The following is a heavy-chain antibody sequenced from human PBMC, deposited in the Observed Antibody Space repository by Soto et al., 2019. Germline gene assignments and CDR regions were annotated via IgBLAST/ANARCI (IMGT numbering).Heavy chain of an antibody. J-gene: IGHJ4*02. D-gene: IGHD3-22*01. V-gene: IGHV1-69*13. Sequence: SVKVSCKASGYTFTSYYMHWVRQAPGQGLEWMGGIIPIFGTANYAQKFQGRVTITADESTSTAYMELSSLRSEDTAVYYCARSLDSSGYYTFDYWGQGTLVTVSS. CDR3: ARSLDSSGYYTFDY. CDR2: IIPIFGTA. CDR1: GYTFTSYY.